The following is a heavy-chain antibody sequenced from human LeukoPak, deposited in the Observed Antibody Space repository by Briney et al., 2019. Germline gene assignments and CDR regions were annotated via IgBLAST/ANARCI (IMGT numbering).Heavy chain of an antibody. CDR1: GFAFSRYS. J-gene: IGHJ4*02. Sequence: GGSLRLSCAASGFAFSRYSMNWVRQAPGKGLEWVSSISYSGPHMFYADSVRGRFTISRDNAENSLFLQMNSLRAEDTAVYFCASNDYRDEGIDSWGQGTLVTVSS. V-gene: IGHV3-21*01. CDR3: ASNDYRDEGIDS. D-gene: IGHD4-17*01. CDR2: ISYSGPHM.